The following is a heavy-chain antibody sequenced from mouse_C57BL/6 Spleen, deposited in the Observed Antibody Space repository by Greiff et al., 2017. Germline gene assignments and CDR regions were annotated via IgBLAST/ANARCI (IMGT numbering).Heavy chain of an antibody. J-gene: IGHJ1*03. Sequence: VKLQQSGAELMKPGASVKLSCKATGYTFTGYWIEWVKQRPGHGLEWIGEILPGSGSTNYNEKFKGKATFTAGTSSNTAYMQLSSLTTEDSAIYYCARRGYYYGSSPFWYFDVWGTGTKVTVSS. D-gene: IGHD1-1*01. CDR3: ARRGYYYGSSPFWYFDV. CDR2: ILPGSGST. V-gene: IGHV1-9*01. CDR1: GYTFTGYW.